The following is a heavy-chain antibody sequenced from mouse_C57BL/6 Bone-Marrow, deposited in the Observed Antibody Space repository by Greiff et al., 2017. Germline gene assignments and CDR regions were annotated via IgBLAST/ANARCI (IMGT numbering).Heavy chain of an antibody. V-gene: IGHV1-69*01. CDR1: GYTFTSYW. CDR3: ARGGGLRPDY. D-gene: IGHD2-4*01. Sequence: QVQLKQPGAELVMPGASVKLSCKASGYTFTSYWMHWVKQRPGQGLEWIGEIDPSDSYTNYNPKFKGKSTLTVDNSSSTSYIQPSSRTSEDSAVYYCARGGGLRPDYWGQGTTLTVSS. CDR2: IDPSDSYT. J-gene: IGHJ2*01.